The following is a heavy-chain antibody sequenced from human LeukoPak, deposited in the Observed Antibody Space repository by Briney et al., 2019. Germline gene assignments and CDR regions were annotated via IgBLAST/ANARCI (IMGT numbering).Heavy chain of an antibody. Sequence: GGSLRLSCAASGFIFSSYAMTWIRQAPGKGLEWVAFIHHDGSNDQYADSVKGRFTISRDNSKNMVYLQMNSLKFEDTAVYYCAKDYWGFDYWGPGTLVTVSS. D-gene: IGHD7-27*01. CDR1: GFIFSSYA. CDR3: AKDYWGFDY. J-gene: IGHJ4*02. CDR2: IHHDGSND. V-gene: IGHV3-30*02.